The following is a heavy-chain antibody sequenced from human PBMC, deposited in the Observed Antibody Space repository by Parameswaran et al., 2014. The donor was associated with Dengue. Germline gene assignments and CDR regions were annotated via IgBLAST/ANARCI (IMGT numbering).Heavy chain of an antibody. Sequence: WIRQPPGKGLEWIGSIYYSGSTYYNPSLKSRVTISVDTSKNQFSLKLSSVTAADTAVYYCASLSLNYYGMDVWGQGTTVTVSS. V-gene: IGHV4-39*01. J-gene: IGHJ6*02. CDR2: IYYSGST. CDR3: ASLSLNYYGMDV.